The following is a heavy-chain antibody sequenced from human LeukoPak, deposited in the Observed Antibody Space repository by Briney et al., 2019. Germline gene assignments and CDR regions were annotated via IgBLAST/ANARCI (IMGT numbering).Heavy chain of an antibody. J-gene: IGHJ4*02. D-gene: IGHD1-1*01. CDR2: INHSGST. V-gene: IGHV4-34*01. CDR1: GGSFSGYY. CDR3: ARAPHWKHFDY. Sequence: SETLSLTCAVYGGSFSGYYWSWIRQPPGKGLEWIWEINHSGSTNYNPSLKRRVTISVDKSKNQFSLQLSSVTAADTAVYYCARAPHWKHFDYWGQGTLVTVSS.